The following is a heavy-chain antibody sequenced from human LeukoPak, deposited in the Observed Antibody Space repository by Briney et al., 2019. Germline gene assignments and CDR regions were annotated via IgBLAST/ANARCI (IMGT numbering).Heavy chain of an antibody. D-gene: IGHD3-10*01. CDR2: IYHSGST. J-gene: IGHJ5*02. V-gene: IGHV4-30-2*01. CDR1: GGSLSSGGYS. CDR3: ARARITMVRGVAADWFDP. Sequence: SETLSLTCAVSGGSLSSGGYSWRWLRQPPGRGLEWIGYIYHSGSTYYNPSLKSRVTISVDRSKNQFSLKLSSVTAADTAVYYCARARITMVRGVAADWFDPWGQGTLVTVSS.